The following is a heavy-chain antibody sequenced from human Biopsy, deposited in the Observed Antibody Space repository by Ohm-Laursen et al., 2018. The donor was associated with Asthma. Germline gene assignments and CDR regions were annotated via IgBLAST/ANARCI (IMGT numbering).Heavy chain of an antibody. D-gene: IGHD2-2*01. CDR1: GGTFNTYV. CDR3: ARKAGSCISRTCYSLDF. CDR2: INSVFGTT. Sequence: AASVKVSCKSLGGTFNTYVIGWVRQAPGQGIEWMGGINSVFGTTTYPQKFQDRVTITADDSTSTVYMELSSLRSEDTAVYYCARKAGSCISRTCYSLDFWGQGTLVTVSS. J-gene: IGHJ4*02. V-gene: IGHV1-69*13.